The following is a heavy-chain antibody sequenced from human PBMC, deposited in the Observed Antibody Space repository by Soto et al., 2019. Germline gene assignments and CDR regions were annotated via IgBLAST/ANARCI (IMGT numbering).Heavy chain of an antibody. J-gene: IGHJ4*02. CDR1: GYSFTGYY. CDR2: LNPDSGAT. D-gene: IGHD2-8*02. V-gene: IGHV1-2*02. Sequence: HEHLVQSGAEVKRPGASLKVSCKASGYSFTGYYIHWVRQAPGQGLEWMGWLNPDSGATNYAQTFQGRVTLTSDTSISTASMDLTSLTSDDTAVYYCARGDYGTGGYPFPYFDYWGQGTLVIVSS. CDR3: ARGDYGTGGYPFPYFDY.